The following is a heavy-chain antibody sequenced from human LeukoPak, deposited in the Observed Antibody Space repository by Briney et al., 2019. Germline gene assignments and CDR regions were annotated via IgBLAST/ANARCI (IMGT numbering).Heavy chain of an antibody. CDR1: GFTFSSYS. Sequence: KPGGSLRLSCAASGFTFSSYSMNWVRQAPGKGLEWVSSLSSSNTHIYYADSVKGRCTISRDNAKNSLYLQMNSLRAEDTAVYYCARFAVVVNGFDPWGQGTLVTVSS. J-gene: IGHJ5*02. V-gene: IGHV3-21*01. D-gene: IGHD2-15*01. CDR3: ARFAVVVNGFDP. CDR2: LSSSNTHI.